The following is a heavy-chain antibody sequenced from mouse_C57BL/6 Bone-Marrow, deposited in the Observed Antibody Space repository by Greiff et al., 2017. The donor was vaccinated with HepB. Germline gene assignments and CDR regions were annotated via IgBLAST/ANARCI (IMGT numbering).Heavy chain of an antibody. V-gene: IGHV1-50*01. J-gene: IGHJ3*01. CDR1: GYTFTSYW. CDR2: IDPSDSYT. CDR3: ARPLFAY. Sequence: QVQLQQPGAELVKPGASVKLSCKASGYTFTSYWMQWVKQRPGQGLEWIGEIDPSDSYTNYNQKFKGKATLTVDTSSSTAYMQLSSLTSEDSAVYYCARPLFAYWGQGTLVTVSA.